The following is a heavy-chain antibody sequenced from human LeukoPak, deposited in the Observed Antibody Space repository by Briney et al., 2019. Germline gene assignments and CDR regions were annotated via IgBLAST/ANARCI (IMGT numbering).Heavy chain of an antibody. CDR1: GFTVSSNY. CDR2: ISGSGGSR. CDR3: AKLREWELPDLFDY. D-gene: IGHD1-26*01. V-gene: IGHV3-23*01. Sequence: GGSLRLSCTVSGFTVSSNYMSWVRQAPGKGLEWVSGISGSGGSRFYTDSVKGRFTISRDNSKNTLYLQMNSLRAEDTAVYYCAKLREWELPDLFDYWGQGTLVTVSS. J-gene: IGHJ4*02.